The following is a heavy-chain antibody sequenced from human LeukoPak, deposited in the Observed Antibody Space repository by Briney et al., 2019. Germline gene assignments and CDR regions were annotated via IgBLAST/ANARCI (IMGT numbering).Heavy chain of an antibody. CDR3: ARDQGRANYYGSGSYHRQYYFDY. D-gene: IGHD3-10*01. Sequence: ASVKVSCKASGYTFTSYYMHWVRQAPGQGLEWMGIINPSGGSTSYAQKFQGRVTMTRDTSTSTVYMELSSLRSEDTAVYYCARDQGRANYYGSGSYHRQYYFDYWGQGTLVTVSS. CDR1: GYTFTSYY. CDR2: INPSGGST. J-gene: IGHJ4*02. V-gene: IGHV1-46*01.